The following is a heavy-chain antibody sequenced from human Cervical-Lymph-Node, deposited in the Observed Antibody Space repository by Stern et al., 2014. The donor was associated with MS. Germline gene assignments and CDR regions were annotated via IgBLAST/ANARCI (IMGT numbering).Heavy chain of an antibody. CDR1: GGTFNTYA. Sequence: QDQLVQSGAEVKKPGSSVKVSCKASGGTFNTYAITWVRQAPGQGLEWMGRIIPILAVANYAQKFQGRVTITADKSTSTAYMELSSLRSEDTAVYYCARGGGNSSGWYRYYFDYWGQGTLVTVSS. CDR3: ARGGGNSSGWYRYYFDY. J-gene: IGHJ4*02. V-gene: IGHV1-69*04. CDR2: IIPILAVA. D-gene: IGHD6-19*01.